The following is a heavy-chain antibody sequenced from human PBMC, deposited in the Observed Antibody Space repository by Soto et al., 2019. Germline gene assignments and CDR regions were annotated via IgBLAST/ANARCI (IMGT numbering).Heavy chain of an antibody. V-gene: IGHV4-38-2*01. CDR2: MYHSGGI. CDR1: GDSIKSAEF. J-gene: IGHJ4*01. D-gene: IGHD2-15*01. Sequence: SGSMALTCAVCGDSIKSAEFCGWLRKPTRKRLGWIGHMYHSGGIYYNPSLQSRVTISMDTSKNEFSLKLTSVTAADTAVYYCARRKRGRIYGDYVGNWGQRTLGTVSS. CDR3: ARRKRGRIYGDYVGN.